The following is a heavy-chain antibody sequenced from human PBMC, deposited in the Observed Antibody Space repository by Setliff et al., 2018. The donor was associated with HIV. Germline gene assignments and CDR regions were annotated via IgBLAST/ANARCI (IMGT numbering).Heavy chain of an antibody. CDR1: VFAFKIHN. CDR3: AAVPWGHSSLIIDL. V-gene: IGHV3-48*04. CDR2: ISYTSRTI. D-gene: IGHD3-16*01. Sequence: PGGSLRLSCAASVFAFKIHNMNWVRQAPGKGLEWLSYISYTSRTIYYADSVKGRFTISRDNAKNSVYLQMHSLRVEDTAVYYCAAVPWGHSSLIIDLWGQGTLVTVSS. J-gene: IGHJ4*02.